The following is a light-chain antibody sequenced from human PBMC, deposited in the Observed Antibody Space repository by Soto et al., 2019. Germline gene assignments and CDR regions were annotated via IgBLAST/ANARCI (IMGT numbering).Light chain of an antibody. CDR1: QSVSSN. CDR3: QQFRT. J-gene: IGKJ1*01. Sequence: EIGMTQSPATLSVSPGERATLSCRASQSVSSNLAWYQQKPGQAPRLLIYGASSRATGIPDRFSGSGSGTDFTLTISRLEPEDFAVYYCQQFRTFGQGTKVDIK. CDR2: GAS. V-gene: IGKV3D-15*01.